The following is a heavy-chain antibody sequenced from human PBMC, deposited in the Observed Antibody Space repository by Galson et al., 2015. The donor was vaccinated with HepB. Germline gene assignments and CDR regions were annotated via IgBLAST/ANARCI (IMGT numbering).Heavy chain of an antibody. Sequence: SVKVSCKVSRGAFSSYTLNWVRQAPGQGLEWMGGIVPIFGPTNYAQKFQGRVTITADESTNTVHMELSSLRFEDTAVYYCARDLGPSLETGKAHYYGFDVWGQGTTVTVSS. J-gene: IGHJ6*02. V-gene: IGHV1-69*13. D-gene: IGHD5-24*01. CDR3: ARDLGPSLETGKAHYYGFDV. CDR1: RGAFSSYT. CDR2: IVPIFGPT.